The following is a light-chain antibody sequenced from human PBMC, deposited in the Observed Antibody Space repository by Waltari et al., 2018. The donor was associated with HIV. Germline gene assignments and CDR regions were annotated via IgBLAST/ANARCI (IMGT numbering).Light chain of an antibody. CDR1: SSTIVNNY. Sequence: QSVLTQPPSVSAAPGQTVTISCSGISSTIVNNYVSWYHQLQETAPKHLINDNEKRPCGIPDRVSGSKSGASATLDSTGLQTGDAADDYGGTWDDHLRIFGGGTKLTVL. CDR3: GTWDDHLRI. V-gene: IGLV1-51*01. J-gene: IGLJ2*01. CDR2: DNE.